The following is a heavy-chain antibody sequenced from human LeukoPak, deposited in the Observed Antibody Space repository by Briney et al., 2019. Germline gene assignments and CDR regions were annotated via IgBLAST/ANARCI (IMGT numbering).Heavy chain of an antibody. CDR2: IYPGDSDT. CDR1: GYSFTSYW. D-gene: IGHD3-10*01. V-gene: IGHV5-51*01. J-gene: IGHJ4*02. CDR3: ARVGTMVRGVIVHFDY. Sequence: GESLKISCQGSGYSFTSYWIGWVRQMPGKGLEWMGIIYPGDSDTRYSPSFQGQVTISADKSISTAYLQWSSLKASDTAMYYCARVGTMVRGVIVHFDYWGQGTLVTVSS.